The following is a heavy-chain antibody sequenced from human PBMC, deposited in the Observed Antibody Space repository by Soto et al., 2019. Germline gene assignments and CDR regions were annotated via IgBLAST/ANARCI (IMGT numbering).Heavy chain of an antibody. CDR1: GFTFDDYG. V-gene: IGHV3-9*01. D-gene: IGHD2-15*01. J-gene: IGHJ6*03. CDR2: ISWNSGSM. CDR3: AKARIPGIEDYMDV. Sequence: VQLVESGGALVQPGRSLRLSCAVSGFTFDDYGMHWVRQAPGKGLEWVSGISWNSGSMVYADSVKGRFTISRDNSKNSLYLQMNSLRPEDTALYHCAKARIPGIEDYMDVWGKGTTVTVS.